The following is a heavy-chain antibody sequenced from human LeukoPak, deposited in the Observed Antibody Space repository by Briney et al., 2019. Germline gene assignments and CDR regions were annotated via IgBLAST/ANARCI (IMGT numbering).Heavy chain of an antibody. CDR1: GFTFSSYS. D-gene: IGHD5-18*01. J-gene: IGHJ4*02. CDR2: ISSGSSYI. CDR3: ARDGYGDY. Sequence: GGSLRLSCAASGFTFSSYSMNWVRQAPGKGLEWVSSISSGSSYIYSADSVKGRFTISRDNAKNSLYLQMNSLRAEDTAVYYCARDGYGDYWGQGTLVTVSS. V-gene: IGHV3-21*01.